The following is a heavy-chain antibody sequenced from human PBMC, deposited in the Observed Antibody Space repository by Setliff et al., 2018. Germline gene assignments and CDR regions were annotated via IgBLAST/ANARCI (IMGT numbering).Heavy chain of an antibody. CDR1: GGSISSSSYQ. CDR3: ARHVGSRSRGYNYYYYYMDV. D-gene: IGHD3-10*01. CDR2: IYYTGDP. J-gene: IGHJ6*03. V-gene: IGHV4-39*01. Sequence: LSLTCTVSGGSISSSSYQWGWVRQTPGKRLEWIGSIYYTGDPYYNPSLKSRVTMSVDTSRNQLSLKLTSVTAADTAVYYCARHVGSRSRGYNYYYYYMDVWGKGTTVTSP.